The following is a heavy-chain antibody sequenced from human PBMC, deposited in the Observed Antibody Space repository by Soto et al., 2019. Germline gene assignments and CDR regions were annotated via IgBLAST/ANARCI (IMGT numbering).Heavy chain of an antibody. CDR1: GDSVSSRFW. CDR2: IYHSGSA. Sequence: SETLSLTCAVSGDSVSSRFWWSWVRQSPGKGLEWIGEIYHSGSANYNPSLKSRVTMSVDNSKNQFSLKLNSVTAADTAVYYCERYNAASGTYYSDYWGQGTLLNVSS. J-gene: IGHJ4*02. D-gene: IGHD6-13*01. CDR3: ERYNAASGTYYSDY. V-gene: IGHV4-4*02.